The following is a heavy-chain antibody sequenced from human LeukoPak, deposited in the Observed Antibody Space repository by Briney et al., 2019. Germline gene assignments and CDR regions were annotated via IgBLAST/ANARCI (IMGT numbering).Heavy chain of an antibody. D-gene: IGHD6-13*01. J-gene: IGHJ5*02. CDR1: GFTFSSYA. V-gene: IGHV3-23*01. CDR3: AKDPDIAAARDNWFDP. CDR2: ISGSGGST. Sequence: PGGSLRLSCAASGFTFSSYAMSWVRQAPGKGLEWVSAISGSGGSTYYADSVKGRFTISRDNSKNTLYLQMNSLRAEDTAVYYCAKDPDIAAARDNWFDPWGQGTLVTVSS.